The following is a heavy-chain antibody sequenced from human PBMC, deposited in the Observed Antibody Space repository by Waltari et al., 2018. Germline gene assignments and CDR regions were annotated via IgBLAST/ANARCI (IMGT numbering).Heavy chain of an antibody. Sequence: QVQLQESGPGLVKPSETLSLTCTVSGGSISSYYWSWIRQPAGKGLEWIGRMYTSGRTNHNPSLKSRVTMSVDTSKNQFSLKLSSVTAADTAVYYCARDAAGYTDPYYFDYWGQGTLVTVSS. V-gene: IGHV4-4*07. CDR3: ARDAAGYTDPYYFDY. CDR2: MYTSGRT. CDR1: GGSISSYY. J-gene: IGHJ4*02. D-gene: IGHD6-13*01.